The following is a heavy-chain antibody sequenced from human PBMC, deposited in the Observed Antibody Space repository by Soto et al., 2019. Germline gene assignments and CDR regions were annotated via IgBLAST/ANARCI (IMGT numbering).Heavy chain of an antibody. CDR2: ISKDGSSK. J-gene: IGHJ4*02. D-gene: IGHD3-10*01. Sequence: PGGSLRLSCAASGFIFSRYAIHWVRQAPGKGLEWLAVISKDGSSKYYLDSVKGRFTISRDNSKNTVHLEMNSLRDEDTALYYCARSRSGAVADSFDLWGQGTLVTVSS. V-gene: IGHV3-30*04. CDR3: ARSRSGAVADSFDL. CDR1: GFIFSRYA.